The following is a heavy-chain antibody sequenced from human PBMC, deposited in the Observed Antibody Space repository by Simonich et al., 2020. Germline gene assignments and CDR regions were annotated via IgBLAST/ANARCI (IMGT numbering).Heavy chain of an antibody. CDR2: INHSGST. V-gene: IGHV4-34*01. Sequence: QVQLQQWGSGLLQPSETLSLPCAVYGGSFSGYYWSWIRQRPGIGLEWIGEINHSGSTNSTPSLKRRVTISVNTANNQFSLKRSAVTAADTALYYCARGKGWKNAFDIWGQGTMVTVSS. CDR1: GGSFSGYY. J-gene: IGHJ3*02. D-gene: IGHD1-1*01. CDR3: ARGKGWKNAFDI.